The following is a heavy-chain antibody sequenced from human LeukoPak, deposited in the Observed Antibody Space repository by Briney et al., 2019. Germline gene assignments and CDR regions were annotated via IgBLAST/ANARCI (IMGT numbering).Heavy chain of an antibody. CDR3: ARSYGDL. J-gene: IGHJ5*02. D-gene: IGHD2-21*01. CDR1: GGSISSGGYS. Sequence: PSETLSLTCAVSGGSISSGGYSWSWIRQPPGKGLEWIGYIYHSGSTYYNPSLKSRVTISVDTSKNQFSLKLSSVTAADTAVYYCARSYGDLWGQGTLVTVSS. CDR2: IYHSGST. V-gene: IGHV4-30-2*02.